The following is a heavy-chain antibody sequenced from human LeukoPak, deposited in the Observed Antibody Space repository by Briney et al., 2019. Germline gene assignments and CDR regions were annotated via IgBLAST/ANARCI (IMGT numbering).Heavy chain of an antibody. J-gene: IGHJ6*02. CDR3: ARDSGVAATVESEERYGMDV. CDR2: IIPILGIA. CDR1: GGTFSSYA. D-gene: IGHD2-15*01. V-gene: IGHV1-69*04. Sequence: PGASVKVSCKASGGTFSSYAISWVRQAPGQGLEWMGRIIPILGIANYAQKFQGRVTITADKSTSTAYMELSSLRSEDTAVYYCARDSGVAATVESEERYGMDVWGQGTTVTVSS.